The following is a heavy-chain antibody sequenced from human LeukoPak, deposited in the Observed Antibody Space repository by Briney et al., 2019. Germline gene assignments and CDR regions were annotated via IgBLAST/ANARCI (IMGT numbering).Heavy chain of an antibody. J-gene: IGHJ4*02. CDR3: AKDDWFGEFFY. D-gene: IGHD3-10*01. V-gene: IGHV3-23*01. CDR2: ISGSGRST. Sequence: WGSLRLSCAASGFTFSSYAMIWVRHAPGKGLEWVSTISGSGRSTYYADSVKGRFTISRANYKNTLYLKSIRLRAAATAVYYCAKDDWFGEFFYWGQGTLVTVSS. CDR1: GFTFSSYA.